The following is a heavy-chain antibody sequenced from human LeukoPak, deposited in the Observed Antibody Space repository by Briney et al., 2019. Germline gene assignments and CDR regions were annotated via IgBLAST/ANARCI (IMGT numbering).Heavy chain of an antibody. D-gene: IGHD6-13*01. CDR1: GYTFTSYD. J-gene: IGHJ4*02. CDR2: MNPNSGNI. CDR3: ARGRRAAAGTDY. Sequence: ASVKVSCKASGYTFTSYDINWVRQATGQGLERMGWMNPNSGNIGYAQKFQGRVTITRNTSISTAYMELSSLRSEDTAVYYCARGRRAAAGTDYWGQGTLVTVSS. V-gene: IGHV1-8*03.